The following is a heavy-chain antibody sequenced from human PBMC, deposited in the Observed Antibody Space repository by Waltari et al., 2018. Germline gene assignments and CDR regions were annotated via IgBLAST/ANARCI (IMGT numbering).Heavy chain of an antibody. D-gene: IGHD5-12*01. V-gene: IGHV3-43D*04. CDR3: AKPSGRSGYPRWDFDY. CDR2: ISWDGGST. J-gene: IGHJ4*02. CDR1: GFTFDDYA. Sequence: EVQLVESGGVVVQPGGSLRLSCAASGFTFDDYAMHWVRQAPGKGLEWVSLISWDGGSTYYADSVKGRFTISRDNSKNSLYLQMNSLRAEDTALYYCAKPSGRSGYPRWDFDYWGQGTLVTVSS.